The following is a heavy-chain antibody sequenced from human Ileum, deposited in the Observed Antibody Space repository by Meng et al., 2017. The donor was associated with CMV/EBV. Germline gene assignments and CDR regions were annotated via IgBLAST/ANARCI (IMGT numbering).Heavy chain of an antibody. CDR2: ISSSSSYI. J-gene: IGHJ5*02. CDR1: GFTFSSYS. Sequence: GESLKISCAASGFTFSSYSMNWVRQAPGKGLEWVSSISSSSSYIYYADSVKGRFTISRDNAKNSLYLQMNSLRAEDTAVYYCARALIAAAFNWFDPWGQGTLVTCAS. CDR3: ARALIAAAFNWFDP. D-gene: IGHD6-13*01. V-gene: IGHV3-21*01.